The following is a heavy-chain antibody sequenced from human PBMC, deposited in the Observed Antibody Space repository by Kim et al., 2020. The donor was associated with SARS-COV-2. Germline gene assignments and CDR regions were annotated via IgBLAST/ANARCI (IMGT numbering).Heavy chain of an antibody. V-gene: IGHV1-69*13. CDR2: IIPIFGTA. CDR1: GGTFSSYA. J-gene: IGHJ4*02. CDR3: ALSNTLAVAGIVGVDY. Sequence: SVKVSCKASGGTFSSYAISWVRQAPGQGLEWMGGIIPIFGTANYAQKFQGRVTITADESTSTAYMELSSLRSEDTAVYYCALSNTLAVAGIVGVDYWGQGTLVTVSS. D-gene: IGHD6-19*01.